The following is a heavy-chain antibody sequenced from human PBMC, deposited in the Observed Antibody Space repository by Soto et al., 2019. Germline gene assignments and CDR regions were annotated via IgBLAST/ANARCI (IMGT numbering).Heavy chain of an antibody. J-gene: IGHJ4*02. D-gene: IGHD3-3*01. Sequence: QITLNESGPTVVKPAETLTLTCTFSGFSLTTSGVGVGWIRQSPGKAPEWLALIYWDDDKRYSASLKSRLTITEDTSKNQVVLTLASVDPADTATYYCAYRILRTVFGLVTTTAIYFDFWGQGTPVVVSS. V-gene: IGHV2-5*02. CDR2: IYWDDDK. CDR3: AYRILRTVFGLVTTTAIYFDF. CDR1: GFSLTTSGVG.